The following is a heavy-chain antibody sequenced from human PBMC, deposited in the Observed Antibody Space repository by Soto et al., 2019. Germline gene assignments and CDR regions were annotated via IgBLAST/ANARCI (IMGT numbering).Heavy chain of an antibody. J-gene: IGHJ4*02. V-gene: IGHV4-34*01. CDR2: INHSGST. Sequence: QVQLQQWGAGLLKPSETLSLTCAVNGGSFSGYYWTWIRQPPGKGLEWIGEINHSGSTKYNPSLKSRVTISVDTSKNQFSLKLSSVTAADTGVYYCARGPDFWSGYPFDYWGQGTLVTVSP. CDR1: GGSFSGYY. CDR3: ARGPDFWSGYPFDY. D-gene: IGHD3-3*01.